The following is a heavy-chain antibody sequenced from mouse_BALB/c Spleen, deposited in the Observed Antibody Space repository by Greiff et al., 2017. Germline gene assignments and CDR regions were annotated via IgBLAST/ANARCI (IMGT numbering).Heavy chain of an antibody. J-gene: IGHJ3*01. CDR3: TREGNYSAWFAY. D-gene: IGHD2-1*01. CDR2: ISSGGSYT. V-gene: IGHV5-6-4*01. CDR1: GFTFSSYT. Sequence: EVMLVESGGGLVKPGGSLKLSCAASGFTFSSYTMSWVRQTPEKRLEWVATISSGGSYTYYPDSVKGRFTISRDNAKNTLYLQMSSLKSEDTAMYYCTREGNYSAWFAYWGQGTLVTVSA.